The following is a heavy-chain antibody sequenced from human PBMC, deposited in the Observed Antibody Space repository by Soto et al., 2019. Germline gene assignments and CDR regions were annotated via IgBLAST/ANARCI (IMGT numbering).Heavy chain of an antibody. J-gene: IGHJ4*02. CDR3: AKGSVVIPADGYSFDY. CDR1: GFTFSSYA. V-gene: IGHV3-23*01. Sequence: GGSLRLSCAASGFTFSSYAMSWVRQAPGKGLEWVSAISGSGGSTYYADSVKGRFTISRDNSKNTLYLQMNSLRAEDTALYYCAKGSVVIPADGYSFDYWGQGTLVTVSS. CDR2: ISGSGGST. D-gene: IGHD2-2*01.